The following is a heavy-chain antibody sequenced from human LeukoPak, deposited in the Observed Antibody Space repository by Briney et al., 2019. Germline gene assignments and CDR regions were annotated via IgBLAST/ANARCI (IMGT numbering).Heavy chain of an antibody. CDR1: GYTFTSYD. CDR2: MNPNSGNT. D-gene: IGHD6-6*01. Sequence: GASVKVSCKASGYTFTSYDINWVRQATGQGLEWMGWMNPNSGNTGYAQKFQGRVTMTRNTPISTAYMELSSLRSEDTAVYYCARIDSSSSLLKSYYYYYMDVWGKGTTVTVSS. CDR3: ARIDSSSSLLKSYYYYYMDV. J-gene: IGHJ6*03. V-gene: IGHV1-8*01.